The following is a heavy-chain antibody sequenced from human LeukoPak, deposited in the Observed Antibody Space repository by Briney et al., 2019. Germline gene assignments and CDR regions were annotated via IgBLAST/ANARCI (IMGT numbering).Heavy chain of an antibody. V-gene: IGHV3-53*01. Sequence: GGSLRLSCAASGFTVSSNYMSWDRQAPGKGLEWVSVIYSGGSTYYADSVKGRFTISRDNSKNTLYLQMNSLRAEDTAVYYCARPIGIQLYYGMDVWGQGTTVTVSS. CDR3: ARPIGIQLYYGMDV. CDR2: IYSGGST. CDR1: GFTVSSNY. J-gene: IGHJ6*02. D-gene: IGHD5-18*01.